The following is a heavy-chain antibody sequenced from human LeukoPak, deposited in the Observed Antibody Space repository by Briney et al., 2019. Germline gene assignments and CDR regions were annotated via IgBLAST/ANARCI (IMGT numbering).Heavy chain of an antibody. V-gene: IGHV4-59*01. Sequence: SETLSLTCTVSGDTLSTYHWNWVRQPPGKGLEWIGDIYNGGSTNYNPSLESRVTISLDTSKNQFSLKLTSVTAADTAVYYCARDRRHSYGAYLDPWGRGTLVTVSA. CDR3: ARDRRHSYGAYLDP. CDR1: GDTLSTYH. D-gene: IGHD5-18*01. CDR2: IYNGGST. J-gene: IGHJ5*02.